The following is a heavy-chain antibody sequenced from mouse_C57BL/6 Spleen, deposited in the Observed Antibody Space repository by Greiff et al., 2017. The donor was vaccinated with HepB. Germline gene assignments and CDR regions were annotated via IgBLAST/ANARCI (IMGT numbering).Heavy chain of an antibody. Sequence: VHLVESGAELVRPGTSVKMSCKASGYTFTNYWIGWAKQRPGHGLEWIGDIYPGGGYTNYNEKFKGKATLTADKSSSTAYMQFSSLTSEDSAIYYCAREMGAMDYWGQGTSVTVSS. CDR2: IYPGGGYT. D-gene: IGHD2-3*01. V-gene: IGHV1-63*01. CDR3: AREMGAMDY. J-gene: IGHJ4*01. CDR1: GYTFTNYW.